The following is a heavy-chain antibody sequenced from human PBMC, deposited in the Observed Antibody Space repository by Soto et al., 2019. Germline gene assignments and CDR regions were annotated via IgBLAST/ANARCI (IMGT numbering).Heavy chain of an antibody. CDR3: ARAGSGGSCYSGGDCYSLDY. CDR2: IYYSGST. V-gene: IGHV4-30-4*01. Sequence: SETLSLTCTVSGGSISSGDYYWSWIRQPPGKGLEWIGYIYYSGSTYYNPSLKSRVTISVDTSKNQFSLKLSSVTAADTAVYYWARAGSGGSCYSGGDCYSLDYWGQGTLVTVSS. J-gene: IGHJ4*02. CDR1: GGSISSGDYY. D-gene: IGHD2-15*01.